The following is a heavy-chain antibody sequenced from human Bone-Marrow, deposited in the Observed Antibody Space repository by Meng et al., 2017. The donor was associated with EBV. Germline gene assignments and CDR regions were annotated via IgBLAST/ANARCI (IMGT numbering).Heavy chain of an antibody. J-gene: IGHJ4*02. Sequence: QVRLVQSGGEVKKPRTSGTVSGKAAGSTSTGYDTDWWRQAPGQGLEWMGRINPNSGGTNYAQKFQGRVTMTSDTSISTAYMELRRLRSDDTAVYYCARDLVVGATSFHYWGQGTLVTVSS. CDR1: GSTSTGYD. CDR2: INPNSGGT. V-gene: IGHV1-2*06. D-gene: IGHD1-26*01. CDR3: ARDLVVGATSFHY.